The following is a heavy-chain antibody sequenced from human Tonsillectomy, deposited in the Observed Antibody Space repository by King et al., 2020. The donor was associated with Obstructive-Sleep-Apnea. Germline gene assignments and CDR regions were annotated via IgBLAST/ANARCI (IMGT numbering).Heavy chain of an antibody. CDR2: VYYSGNT. CDR1: DGSVSSGSFY. Sequence: VQLQESGPGLVKPSETLSLTCTVSDGSVSSGSFYWNWIRQPPGKGLEWSGYVYYSGNTNYNPSPKSRVTISVDTSKNQFPPNLTSVTAADTAVYYCAREWSFIAVTGTGGMDVWGQGTTVTVSS. V-gene: IGHV4-61*01. J-gene: IGHJ6*02. CDR3: AREWSFIAVTGTGGMDV. D-gene: IGHD6-19*01.